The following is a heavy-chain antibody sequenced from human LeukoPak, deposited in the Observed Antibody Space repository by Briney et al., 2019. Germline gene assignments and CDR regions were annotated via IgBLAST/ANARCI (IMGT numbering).Heavy chain of an antibody. D-gene: IGHD3-9*01. CDR1: GYTFTSYG. V-gene: IGHV1-69*13. Sequence: ASVKVSCKASGYTFTSYGISWVRQAPGQGLEWMGGIIPIFGTANYAQKFQGRVTITADESTSTAYMELSSLRSEDTAVYYCARGRDLVKNWFDPWGQGTLVTVSS. CDR3: ARGRDLVKNWFDP. CDR2: IIPIFGTA. J-gene: IGHJ5*02.